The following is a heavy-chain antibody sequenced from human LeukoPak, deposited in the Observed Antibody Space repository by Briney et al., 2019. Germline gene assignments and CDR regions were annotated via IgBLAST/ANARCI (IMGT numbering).Heavy chain of an antibody. J-gene: IGHJ4*02. CDR3: ARVLGGIDY. D-gene: IGHD3-16*01. V-gene: IGHV3-30*02. CDR2: IQYDGSKK. CDR1: GFTFSSNG. Sequence: GGSLRLSCVASGFTFSSNGMHWVRQAPGKGLEWVTFIQYDGSKKYYADSVKGRFTISRDNAKNSLYLQMNSLRAEDTAVYYCARVLGGIDYWGQGTLITVSS.